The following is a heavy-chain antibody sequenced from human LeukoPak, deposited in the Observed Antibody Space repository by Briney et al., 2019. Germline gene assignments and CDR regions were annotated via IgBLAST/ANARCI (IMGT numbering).Heavy chain of an antibody. V-gene: IGHV5-51*01. CDR1: GYIFTTYW. CDR3: ARQWSSGWSFFDY. Sequence: GESLQISCKGSGYIFTTYWIGWVRQMPGKGLEWMGIIYPGDSDTRYSPSFQGQVTISADKSISTAYLQWSSLKASDTAMYYCARQWSSGWSFFDYWGQGTLVTVSS. CDR2: IYPGDSDT. J-gene: IGHJ4*02. D-gene: IGHD6-19*01.